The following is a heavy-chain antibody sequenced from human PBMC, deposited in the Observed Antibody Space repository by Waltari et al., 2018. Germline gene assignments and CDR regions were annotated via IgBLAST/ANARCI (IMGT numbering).Heavy chain of an antibody. D-gene: IGHD6-19*01. V-gene: IGHV4-31*01. J-gene: IGHJ3*01. CDR2: IYYRGNT. Sequence: LLQESGPGLVKPSQTLSIISNVSGGSIKSRYHSLSWVRQHPGKGLEWIGYIYYRGNTYYNPSLKSLVTISIDTSKKHDSLRLSSMTAAETAVYYCARSIGGGWLIDAFDVWGQGTMVSVSS. CDR1: GGSIKSRYHS. CDR3: ARSIGGGWLIDAFDV.